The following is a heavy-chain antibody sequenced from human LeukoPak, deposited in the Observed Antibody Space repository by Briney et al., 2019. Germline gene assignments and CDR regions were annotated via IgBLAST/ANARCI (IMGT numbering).Heavy chain of an antibody. CDR1: GFTFSSYW. CDR2: IKEDGSEK. V-gene: IGHV3-7*01. D-gene: IGHD3-10*01. Sequence: GGSLRLSCAASGFTFSSYWMSWVRQAPGKGLEWVADIKEDGSEKYYVDSVKGRFTISRDNAKNSLYLQMNSLRAEDTAVYYCALNPDYYGSGSLDYWGQGTLVTVSS. CDR3: ALNPDYYGSGSLDY. J-gene: IGHJ4*02.